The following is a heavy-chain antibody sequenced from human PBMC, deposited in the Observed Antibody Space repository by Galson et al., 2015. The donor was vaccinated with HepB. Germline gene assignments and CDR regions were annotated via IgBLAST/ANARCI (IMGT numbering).Heavy chain of an antibody. CDR2: ISWNSANK. Sequence: SLRLSCAASGFTFEDYAMHWVRQAPGKGLEWVSRISWNSANKDYADSVKGRFTISRDNAKNSLYLQMNSLRAEDTALYYCAKVNDYGSGSYFGLDVWGQGTTVTVSS. V-gene: IGHV3-9*01. J-gene: IGHJ6*02. CDR3: AKVNDYGSGSYFGLDV. D-gene: IGHD3-10*01. CDR1: GFTFEDYA.